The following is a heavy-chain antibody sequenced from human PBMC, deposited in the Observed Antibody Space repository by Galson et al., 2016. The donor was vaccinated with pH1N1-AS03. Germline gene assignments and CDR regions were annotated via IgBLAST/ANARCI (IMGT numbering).Heavy chain of an antibody. CDR2: INPHSGGA. CDR1: GYTFTNYY. J-gene: IGHJ4*02. CDR3: ARYTGDDGCDSFDY. D-gene: IGHD4-17*01. Sequence: SVKVSCKASGYTFTNYYLHWVRQAPAQGLEWMGWINPHSGGANSAQNFQGRVTMTRDTSMSTAYMELNSLRSDDTAVYFCARYTGDDGCDSFDYWGQGTLVTVSS. V-gene: IGHV1-2*02.